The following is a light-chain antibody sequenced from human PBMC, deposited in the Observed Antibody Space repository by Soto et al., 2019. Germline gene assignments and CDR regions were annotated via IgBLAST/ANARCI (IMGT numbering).Light chain of an antibody. V-gene: IGKV3-15*01. CDR2: GAS. J-gene: IGKJ5*01. CDR1: QSVSSN. Sequence: EIVMTQSPATLSVSPGERATLSCRASQSVSSNLAWYQQKPGQAPRLLIYGASTRATGIPARFSGSGSGTEFPLTISSLQSEDFAIYYCQQYHNWPPQITFGQGTRLEI. CDR3: QQYHNWPPQIT.